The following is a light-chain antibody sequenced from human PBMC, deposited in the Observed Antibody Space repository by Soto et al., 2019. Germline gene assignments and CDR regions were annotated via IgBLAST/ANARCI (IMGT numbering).Light chain of an antibody. CDR1: SSDVGGYNY. CDR3: SSYTSRSTLYV. CDR2: DVS. Sequence: QSVLTQPASVSGSPGQSITISCTGTSSDVGGYNYVPWYQQHPGKAPKLMIYDVSNRPSGVSNRFSGSKSGNTASLTISGLQAEDEADYYCSSYTSRSTLYVFGTGTKLTVL. J-gene: IGLJ1*01. V-gene: IGLV2-14*01.